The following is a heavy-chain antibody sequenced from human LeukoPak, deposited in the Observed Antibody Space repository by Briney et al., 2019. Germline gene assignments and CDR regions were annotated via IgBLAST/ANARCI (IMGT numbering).Heavy chain of an antibody. CDR3: ARGPRADYGSGSYLDY. CDR2: ISAYNGNT. CDR1: GYTFTSYG. V-gene: IGHV1-18*01. Sequence: VASVKVSCKASGYTFTSYGIGWVRQAPGQGLEWMGWISAYNGNTNYAQKLQGRVTMTTDTSTSTAYMELRSLRSDDTAVYYCARGPRADYGSGSYLDYWGQGTLVTVSS. J-gene: IGHJ4*02. D-gene: IGHD3-10*01.